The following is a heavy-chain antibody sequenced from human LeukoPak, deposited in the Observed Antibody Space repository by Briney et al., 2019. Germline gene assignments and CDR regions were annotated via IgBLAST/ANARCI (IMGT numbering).Heavy chain of an antibody. D-gene: IGHD6-13*01. CDR2: IYSGGST. CDR1: GFTFSSNY. Sequence: GGSLRLSCAASGFTFSSNYMSWVRQAPGKGLEWVSVIYSGGSTYYADSVKGRFTISRDNSKNTLYLQMNSLRAEDTAVYYCARDIRYSSSSALYYYYGMDVWGQGTTVTVSS. J-gene: IGHJ6*02. V-gene: IGHV3-53*01. CDR3: ARDIRYSSSSALYYYYGMDV.